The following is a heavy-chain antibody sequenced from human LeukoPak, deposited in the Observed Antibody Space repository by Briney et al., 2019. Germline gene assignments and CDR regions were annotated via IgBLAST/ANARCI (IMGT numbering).Heavy chain of an antibody. D-gene: IGHD3-22*01. CDR1: RFTFSSYA. CDR3: AKPPPYYYDSSGS. CDR2: ISGSGGST. V-gene: IGHV3-23*01. Sequence: GGSLRLSCAASRFTFSSYAMSWVRQAPGKGLEWISAISGSGGSTYYADSVKGRFTISRDNSKNTLYLQMNSLRAEDTAVYYCAKPPPYYYDSSGSWGQGTLVTVSS. J-gene: IGHJ4*02.